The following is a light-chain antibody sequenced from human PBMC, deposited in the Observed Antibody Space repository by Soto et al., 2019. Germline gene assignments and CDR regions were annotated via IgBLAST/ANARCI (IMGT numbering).Light chain of an antibody. CDR2: DVN. J-gene: IGLJ3*02. CDR3: CSYAGSSNWV. Sequence: QSALTQPRSVSGSPGQSVTISCTGTSSDVGAYNYVSWYQQHPGRAPKLMIYDVNKRPSGVPDRFSGSKSGNTASLTISGLQAEDEADYYCCSYAGSSNWVFGGGTKLTVL. CDR1: SSDVGAYNY. V-gene: IGLV2-11*01.